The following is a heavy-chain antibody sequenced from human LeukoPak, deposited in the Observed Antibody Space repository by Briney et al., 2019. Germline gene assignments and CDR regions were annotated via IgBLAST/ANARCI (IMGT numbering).Heavy chain of an antibody. Sequence: PSETLSLTCAVYGGSFSGYYWSWIRQPPGKGLEWIGEINHSGSTNYNPSLKSRVTISVDTSKNQFSLKLSSVTAADTAVYYCARDRSTIFGVVTPSDYWGQGTLVTVSS. V-gene: IGHV4-34*01. D-gene: IGHD3-3*01. J-gene: IGHJ4*02. CDR2: INHSGST. CDR3: ARDRSTIFGVVTPSDY. CDR1: GGSFSGYY.